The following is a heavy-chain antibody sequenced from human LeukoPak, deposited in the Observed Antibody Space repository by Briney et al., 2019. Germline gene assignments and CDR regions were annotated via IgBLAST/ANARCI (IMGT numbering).Heavy chain of an antibody. CDR3: ARGTPGYSSSWTPGAFDI. D-gene: IGHD6-13*01. J-gene: IGHJ3*02. CDR1: GVSFSDYY. V-gene: IGHV4-59*12. Sequence: SETLSLTCTVFGVSFSDYYWSWIRQPPGKGLELIGYISYSGSTNYNPSLKSRVIISADTSKNQFSLKLSSVTAADTAVYYCARGTPGYSSSWTPGAFDIWGQGTMVTVSS. CDR2: ISYSGST.